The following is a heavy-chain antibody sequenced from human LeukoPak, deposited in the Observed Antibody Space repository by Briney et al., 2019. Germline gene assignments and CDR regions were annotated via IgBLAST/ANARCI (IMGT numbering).Heavy chain of an antibody. CDR2: IYYSVST. J-gene: IGHJ4*02. D-gene: IGHD1-1*01. CDR3: ARHHAEILVPND. V-gene: IGHV4-30-4*01. CDR1: GGSISSDDYY. Sequence: PSETLSLTCTVSGGSISSDDYYWSWIRQPPGKGLEWIGYIYYSVSTYYNPSLKSRVNILVDTSKNQFSLKLSSVTAADTAVYYCARHHAEILVPNDWGQGTLVTVSS.